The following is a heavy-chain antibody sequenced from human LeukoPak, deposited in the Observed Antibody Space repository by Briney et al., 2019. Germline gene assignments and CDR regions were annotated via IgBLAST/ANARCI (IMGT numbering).Heavy chain of an antibody. V-gene: IGHV3-21*04. J-gene: IGHJ4*02. CDR1: GFTFSSYS. CDR3: AISRVPAANFDY. D-gene: IGHD2-2*01. CDR2: ISSSSSYI. Sequence: GGSLRLSCAASGFTFSSYSMNWVRQAPGKGLEWVSSISSSSSYIYYADSVKGRFTISRDNSKNTLYLQMNSLRAEDTAVYYCAISRVPAANFDYWGQGTLVTVSS.